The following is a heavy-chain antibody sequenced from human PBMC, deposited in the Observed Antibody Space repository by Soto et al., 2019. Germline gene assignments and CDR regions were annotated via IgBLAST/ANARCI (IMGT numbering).Heavy chain of an antibody. J-gene: IGHJ4*02. Sequence: SETLSLTCAVSGASISGSYYYWAWLRQSPGKGPEWIGSVFYSGFTSYNPSLESRVSVSVDTSKSQFSLKLSAVTAADTAVYYCATSQTGYNWNYFDHWGQGALVTVYS. D-gene: IGHD1-20*01. CDR2: VFYSGFT. CDR1: GASISGSYYY. V-gene: IGHV4-39*01. CDR3: ATSQTGYNWNYFDH.